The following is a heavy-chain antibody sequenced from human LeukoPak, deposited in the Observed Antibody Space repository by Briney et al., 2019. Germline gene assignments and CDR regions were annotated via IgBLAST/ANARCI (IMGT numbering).Heavy chain of an antibody. CDR2: ISTGGGTT. D-gene: IGHD5-24*01. CDR1: GFTFSSNE. CDR3: AKTIPYWYFDL. J-gene: IGHJ2*01. V-gene: IGHV3-23*01. Sequence: GGSLRLSCAASGFTFSSNEMSWVGQGPWKGLEWVSAISTGGGTTYPDSVKGRFTISRDNSKNTLYLQMNSLSAEDTAIYYCAKTIPYWYFDLWGRGTLVTVSS.